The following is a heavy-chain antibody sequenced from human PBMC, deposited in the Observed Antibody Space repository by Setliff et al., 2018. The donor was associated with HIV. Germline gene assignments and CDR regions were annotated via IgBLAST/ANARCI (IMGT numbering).Heavy chain of an antibody. CDR1: GYTFTSYY. J-gene: IGHJ6*03. Sequence: SVKVSCKASGYTFTSYYMHWVRQSPGQGLEWMGRIIPMFGTANYAQKFQGRVTITADKSTSTAYMELSSLRSEDTAVYYCARDKDAIYYGSGSFFYYYYMDVWGKGTTVTVSS. CDR2: IIPMFGTA. D-gene: IGHD3-10*01. CDR3: ARDKDAIYYGSGSFFYYYYMDV. V-gene: IGHV1-69*06.